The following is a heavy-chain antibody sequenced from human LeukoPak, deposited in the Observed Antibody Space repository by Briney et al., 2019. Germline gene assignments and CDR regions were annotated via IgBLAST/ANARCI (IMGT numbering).Heavy chain of an antibody. Sequence: GRSLRLSCAASGFTFSSYGMHWVRQAPGKGLEWVAVISYDGSNKYYADSVKGRFTISRDNAKNSLYLQMNSLRAEDTAVYYCIVVVMGFWAFDIWGQGTMVTVSS. J-gene: IGHJ3*02. CDR3: IVVVMGFWAFDI. D-gene: IGHD3-22*01. CDR1: GFTFSSYG. CDR2: ISYDGSNK. V-gene: IGHV3-30*03.